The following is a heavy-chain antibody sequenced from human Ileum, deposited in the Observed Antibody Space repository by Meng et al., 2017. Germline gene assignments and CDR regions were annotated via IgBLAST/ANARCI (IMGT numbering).Heavy chain of an antibody. V-gene: IGHV4-4*02. Sequence: QVRFQGSGPGLVKPSGTLSLTCAVSGVSISSAIWWGWVRQPPGKGLEWIGEIFQSGSTNYNPSLKSRVSISVDKSKNHLSLSLSSVTAADTAVYYCAKAAAYNLDIWGQGALVTVSS. CDR2: IFQSGST. CDR3: AKAAAYNLDI. CDR1: GVSISSAIW. J-gene: IGHJ4*02. D-gene: IGHD1-14*01.